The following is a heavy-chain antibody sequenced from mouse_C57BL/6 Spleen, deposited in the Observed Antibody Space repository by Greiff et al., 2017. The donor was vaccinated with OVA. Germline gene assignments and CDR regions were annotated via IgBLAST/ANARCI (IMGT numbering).Heavy chain of an antibody. CDR1: GFTFSDYY. Sequence: EVQRVESEGGLVQPGSSMKLSCTASGFTFSDYYMAWVRQVPEKGLEWVANINYDGSSTYYLDSLKSRFIISRDNAKNILYLQMSSLKSEDTATYYCARERDGYFDVWGTGTTVTVSS. J-gene: IGHJ1*03. CDR2: INYDGSST. V-gene: IGHV5-16*01. CDR3: ARERDGYFDV. D-gene: IGHD3-3*01.